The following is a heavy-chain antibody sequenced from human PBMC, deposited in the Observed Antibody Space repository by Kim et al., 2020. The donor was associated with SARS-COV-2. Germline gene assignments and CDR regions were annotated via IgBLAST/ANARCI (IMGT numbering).Heavy chain of an antibody. D-gene: IGHD2-2*01. Sequence: VKGRFTISRANAKNSLSLQMNSLMAEDTAVYYCARAIYCSSSSCAYGADCWGQGTLVTVSS. CDR3: ARAIYCSSSSCAYGADC. V-gene: IGHV3-48*03. J-gene: IGHJ4*02.